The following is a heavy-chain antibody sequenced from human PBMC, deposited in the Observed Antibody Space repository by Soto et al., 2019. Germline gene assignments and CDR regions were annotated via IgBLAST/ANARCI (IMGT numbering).Heavy chain of an antibody. V-gene: IGHV1-18*01. CDR1: SETFASYD. Sequence: ASVKVSCKASSETFASYDITWVRQAPGQGLEWMGWISTYNGNTKYAQNVQGRVSMTTDTSTSTAYMELRSLKSDDTAVYYCARVTRDSGDWFYPCCQGTRVTASS. CDR2: ISTYNGNT. J-gene: IGHJ5*02. CDR3: ARVTRDSGDWFYP. D-gene: IGHD6-19*01.